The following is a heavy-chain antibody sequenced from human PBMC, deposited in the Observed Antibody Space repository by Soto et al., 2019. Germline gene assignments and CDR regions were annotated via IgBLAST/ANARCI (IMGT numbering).Heavy chain of an antibody. CDR1: GYPVTAYY. Sequence: QLHLVQSGAVVKKPGASVTVSCSASGYPVTAYYMHWVRQAPGRGLEWMGGINPATSAAKYTQTFQGRVTMTRDTSTSTVFMELSGLTSGDTAVFYCARGGGVGVAGSAAFDMWGQGTLVTVSS. J-gene: IGHJ3*02. V-gene: IGHV1-2*02. CDR2: INPATSAA. D-gene: IGHD3-3*01. CDR3: ARGGGVGVAGSAAFDM.